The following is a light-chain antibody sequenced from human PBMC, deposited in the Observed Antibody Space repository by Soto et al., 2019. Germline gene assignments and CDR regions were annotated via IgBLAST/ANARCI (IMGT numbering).Light chain of an antibody. CDR2: TAS. J-gene: IGKJ2*01. V-gene: IGKV1-39*01. CDR1: ESLNLY. Sequence: DVQMTQSPSSLSASIGDRVTITCRASESLNLYLNWYQQKPGKAPKLLIYTASSLQTGVPSRFSGSGSGTDFTLTLNSLEREDFATYYCQQSYIMPYTFGQGTQV. CDR3: QQSYIMPYT.